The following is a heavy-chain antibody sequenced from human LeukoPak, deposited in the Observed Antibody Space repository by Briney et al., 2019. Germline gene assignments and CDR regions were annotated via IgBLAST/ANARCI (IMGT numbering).Heavy chain of an antibody. CDR1: GFTFSSFA. J-gene: IGHJ4*02. Sequence: PGGSLRPSCAASGFTFSSFAMSWVRQAPGKGLEWVSAISGDGGTTYYADSVKGRFTISRDNSKNSLYLQINRLRPEDTAFYYCAKNYYGSATYYKPFDSWGLGTLVTVSS. D-gene: IGHD3-10*01. CDR2: ISGDGGTT. V-gene: IGHV3-43*02. CDR3: AKNYYGSATYYKPFDS.